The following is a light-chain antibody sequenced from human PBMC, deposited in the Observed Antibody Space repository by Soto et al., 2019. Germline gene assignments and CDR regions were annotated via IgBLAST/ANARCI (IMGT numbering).Light chain of an antibody. CDR2: GDI. Sequence: QSVLTQPPSVSGAPGQRVTISCTGSSSNIGAGYDVHWYQQLPGTAPKHLIYGDINRPSGVPDRFSGSKSGTSASLAITGLQAEDEADYYCQSYDSNLSGLYVFGTGTKLTVL. J-gene: IGLJ1*01. CDR3: QSYDSNLSGLYV. CDR1: SSNIGAGYD. V-gene: IGLV1-40*01.